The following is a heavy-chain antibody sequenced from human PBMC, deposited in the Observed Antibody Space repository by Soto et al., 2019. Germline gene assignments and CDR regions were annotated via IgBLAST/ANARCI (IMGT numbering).Heavy chain of an antibody. Sequence: EVQLLESGGGLVEPGGSRRLSCAASGFTFSSCTMSWVRQAPGKGLEWVSTISGSGSSTYSADSVKGRFTISRDNSKNTLYLQMNSLRVEDTAIYYCAKAWGIDYWGHGTLVTVSS. V-gene: IGHV3-23*01. CDR3: AKAWGIDY. D-gene: IGHD7-27*01. CDR2: ISGSGSST. CDR1: GFTFSSCT. J-gene: IGHJ4*01.